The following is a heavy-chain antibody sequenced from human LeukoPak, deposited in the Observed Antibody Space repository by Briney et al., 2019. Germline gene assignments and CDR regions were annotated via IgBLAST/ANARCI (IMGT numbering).Heavy chain of an antibody. CDR3: ARVHYDILEEPRPLFDY. J-gene: IGHJ4*02. V-gene: IGHV1-18*01. CDR2: ISAYNGNT. D-gene: IGHD3-9*01. CDR1: GYTFTSYG. Sequence: GASVKVSCKASGYTFTSYGISWVRQAPGQGLEWMGWISAYNGNTNYAQKLQGRVTMTTDTSTSTAYMELRSLRSDDTAVYYCARVHYDILEEPRPLFDYWGQGTLVTVSS.